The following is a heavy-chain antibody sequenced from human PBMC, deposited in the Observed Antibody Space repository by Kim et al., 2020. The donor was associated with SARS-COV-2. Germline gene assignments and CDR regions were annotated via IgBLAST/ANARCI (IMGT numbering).Heavy chain of an antibody. D-gene: IGHD3-22*01. Sequence: STYYNPSLKSRVTISVDTSKNQFSLKLSSVTAADTAVYYCAVVKGGVVDYWGQGTLVTVSS. CDR3: AVVKGGVVDY. V-gene: IGHV4-39*01. J-gene: IGHJ4*02. CDR2: ST.